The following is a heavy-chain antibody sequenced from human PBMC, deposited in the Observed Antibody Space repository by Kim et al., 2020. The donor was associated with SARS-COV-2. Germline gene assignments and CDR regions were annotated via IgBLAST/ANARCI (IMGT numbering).Heavy chain of an antibody. Sequence: ASVKVSCKTSGYRFHNYGITWVRQAPGQGPEWMGWVGGYNGDTHYAQKFQGRVSMTTDTSTGTAYMELKSLISDETAMYYCASDLVVGGGRPSYYDGSGYYVYRGQGTLVIVSS. CDR3: ASDLVVGGGRPSYYDGSGYYVY. CDR2: VGGYNGDT. D-gene: IGHD3-22*01. J-gene: IGHJ4*02. V-gene: IGHV1-18*01. CDR1: GYRFHNYG.